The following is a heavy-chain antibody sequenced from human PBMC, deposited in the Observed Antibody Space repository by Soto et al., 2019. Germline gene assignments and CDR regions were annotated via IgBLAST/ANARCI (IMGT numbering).Heavy chain of an antibody. J-gene: IGHJ5*01. CDR3: GRVVEGATRHTDPDS. V-gene: IGHV4-39*01. Sequence: KTSETVSLTCSVSGVSIHNSHSFWAWIRQPPGKGLQFIASVYHNGGAHYNSSLKSRVTISVDTANNQVSLRMRSLTAADTAFYYCGRVVEGATRHTDPDSWGQGILVTVSS. D-gene: IGHD2-21*01. CDR2: VYHNGGA. CDR1: GVSIHNSHSF.